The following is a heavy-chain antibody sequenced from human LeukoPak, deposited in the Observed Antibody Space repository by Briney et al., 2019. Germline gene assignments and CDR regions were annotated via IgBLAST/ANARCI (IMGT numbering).Heavy chain of an antibody. J-gene: IGHJ4*02. CDR2: INPDSGGT. D-gene: IGHD3-3*01. CDR1: VYTFTGYY. Sequence: ASVKVSCKASVYTFTGYYMHWVRQAPGQGLEWMGWINPDSGGTNYAQKFQGWVTMTRDTSISTAYMELSRLRSDDTAVYYCARGSITIFGVVENYFDYWGQGTLVTVSS. V-gene: IGHV1-2*04. CDR3: ARGSITIFGVVENYFDY.